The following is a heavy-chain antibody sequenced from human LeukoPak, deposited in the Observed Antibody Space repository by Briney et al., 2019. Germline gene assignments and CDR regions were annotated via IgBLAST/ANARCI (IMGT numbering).Heavy chain of an antibody. CDR1: GFTFSIYS. V-gene: IGHV3-74*01. CDR3: AKSDWFDP. J-gene: IGHJ5*02. Sequence: GGSLRLSCAASGFTFSIYSMHWVRQAPGKGLVWGSRIKSDGSSTSYADSVKGRFTISRDNAKNTLYLQMDSLRVEDTAVYYCAKSDWFDPWGQGTLVTVSS. CDR2: IKSDGSST.